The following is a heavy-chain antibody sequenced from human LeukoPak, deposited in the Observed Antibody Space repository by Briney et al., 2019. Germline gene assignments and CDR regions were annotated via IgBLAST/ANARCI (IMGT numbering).Heavy chain of an antibody. D-gene: IGHD2-8*02. J-gene: IGHJ4*02. CDR1: GYTFTSYY. CDR3: AREESGGYFDY. Sequence: ASVKVSCKASGYTFTSYYMHWVRQAPGQGLEWMGLINPSGTNTNYAQKFRGRVTMTRDTSTSTVYMDLSSLRSEDTAMYFCAREESGGYFDYWGQGTLVTVSS. CDR2: INPSGTNT. V-gene: IGHV1-46*01.